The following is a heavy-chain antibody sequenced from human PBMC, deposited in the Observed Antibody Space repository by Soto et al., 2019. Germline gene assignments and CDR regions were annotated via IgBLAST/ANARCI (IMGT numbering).Heavy chain of an antibody. CDR1: GFNFDDYG. CDR2: ISWNSGRI. Sequence: EVQLVQYGGGWVQPGRSLRLSCGASGFNFDDYGMHWVRQAPGKGLEWVSSISWNSGRIGYADSVKGRFTISRDNVKNSLYLQMNSLRAEDTALYYCARSGEFSASDYFGFWGQGTLVTVSS. CDR3: ARSGEFSASDYFGF. V-gene: IGHV3-9*01. J-gene: IGHJ4*02. D-gene: IGHD3-10*01.